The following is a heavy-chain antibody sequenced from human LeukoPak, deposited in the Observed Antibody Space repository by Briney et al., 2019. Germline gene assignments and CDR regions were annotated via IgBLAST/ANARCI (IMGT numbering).Heavy chain of an antibody. CDR1: GGSFSGYY. D-gene: IGHD4-11*01. CDR3: ARDHDYSNYLNWFDP. V-gene: IGHV4-34*01. J-gene: IGHJ5*02. CDR2: INHRGST. Sequence: PSETLSLTCAVYGGSFSGYYWSWIRQPPGKGLEWIGEINHRGSTNYNPSLKSRVTISVDTSKNQFSLKLSSVTAADTAVYYCARDHDYSNYLNWFDPWGQGTLVTVSS.